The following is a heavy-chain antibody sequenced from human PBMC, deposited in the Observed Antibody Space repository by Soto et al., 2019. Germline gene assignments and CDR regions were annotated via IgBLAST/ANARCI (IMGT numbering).Heavy chain of an antibody. Sequence: PGGSLRLSCAASGFTFSSYVMHWVRQAPGKGLEWVAVISHDGSSKYYADSVKGRFTISRDNFKNTLYLQMNSLRAEDTAVYYCANQRITMIVVAFYWGQGTLVTVSS. CDR2: ISHDGSSK. V-gene: IGHV3-30-3*01. CDR3: ANQRITMIVVAFY. CDR1: GFTFSSYV. D-gene: IGHD3-22*01. J-gene: IGHJ4*02.